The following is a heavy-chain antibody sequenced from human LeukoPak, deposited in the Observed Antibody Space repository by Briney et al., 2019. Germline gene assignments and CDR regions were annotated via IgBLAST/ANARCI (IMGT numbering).Heavy chain of an antibody. J-gene: IGHJ4*02. D-gene: IGHD2-15*01. V-gene: IGHV1-69*04. CDR1: GGTFSSYA. CDR3: ARAEVDCSGGSCYDY. Sequence: SVEVSCKASGGTFSSYAISWVRQAPGQGLEWMGRIIPIFGIANYAQKFQGRVTITADKSTSTAYMELSSLRSEDTAVYYCARAEVDCSGGSCYDYWGQGTLVTVSS. CDR2: IIPIFGIA.